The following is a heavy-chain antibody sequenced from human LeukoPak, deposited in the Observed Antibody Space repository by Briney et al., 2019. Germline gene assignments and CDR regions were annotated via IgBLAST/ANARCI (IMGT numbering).Heavy chain of an antibody. J-gene: IGHJ6*03. Sequence: PSGTLSLTCAVSGGSISSSNWWSWVRQPPGKGLEWIGEIYHSGSTNYNPSLKSRVTISVDKSKNQFSLKLSSVTAADTAVYYCARVIVVSSPAYYYYYMDVWGKGTTVTVSS. D-gene: IGHD3-22*01. CDR1: GGSISSSNW. CDR3: ARVIVVSSPAYYYYYMDV. V-gene: IGHV4-4*02. CDR2: IYHSGST.